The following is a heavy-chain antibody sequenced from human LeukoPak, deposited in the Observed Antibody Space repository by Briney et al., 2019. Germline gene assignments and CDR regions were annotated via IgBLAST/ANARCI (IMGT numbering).Heavy chain of an antibody. CDR3: ARDTVPGDSFDI. J-gene: IGHJ3*02. CDR1: GGSISSVDYY. V-gene: IGHV4-31*03. CDR2: INYRGSA. Sequence: TLSLTCTVSGGSISSVDYYWSWIRQYPGKGPEWIVYINYRGSAYYNPSLKSRVTISVDTSKNQFSLKLTSVTAADTAVYHCARDTVPGDSFDIWGQGTMVTVSS.